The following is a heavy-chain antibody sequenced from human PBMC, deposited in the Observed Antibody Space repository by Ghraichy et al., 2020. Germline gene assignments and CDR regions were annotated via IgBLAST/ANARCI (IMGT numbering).Heavy chain of an antibody. CDR1: GGSISSSSYY. CDR3: ARAGYSSGWFGY. CDR2: IYYSGST. D-gene: IGHD6-19*01. V-gene: IGHV4-39*01. J-gene: IGHJ5*01. Sequence: SETLSLTCTVSGGSISSSSYYWGWIRQPPGKGLEWIGSIYYSGSTYYNPSLKSRVTISVDTSKNQFSLKLSSVTAADTAVYYCARAGYSSGWFGYWGQGTLVTVSS.